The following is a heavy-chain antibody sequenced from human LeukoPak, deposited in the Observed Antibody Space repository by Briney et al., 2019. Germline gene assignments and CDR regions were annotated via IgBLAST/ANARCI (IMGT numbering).Heavy chain of an antibody. J-gene: IGHJ4*02. CDR2: IYYSGST. CDR3: ARANCGGGSCYSDY. D-gene: IGHD2-15*01. Sequence: PSETLSLTCTVSRGSISSGGYYWSWIRQHPGKGLEWIGYIYYSGSTYYNPSLKSRVTISVDTSKNQFSLKLSSVTAADTAVYYCARANCGGGSCYSDYWGQGTLVTVSS. V-gene: IGHV4-31*03. CDR1: RGSISSGGYY.